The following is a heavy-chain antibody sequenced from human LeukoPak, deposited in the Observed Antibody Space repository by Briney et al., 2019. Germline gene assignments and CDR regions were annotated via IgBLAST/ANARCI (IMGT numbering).Heavy chain of an antibody. V-gene: IGHV1-69*05. CDR1: EGTFSSYA. CDR2: IIPIFGTA. D-gene: IGHD3-22*01. J-gene: IGHJ4*02. CDR3: ARVNDDSSGYYYID. Sequence: ASVKVSCKASEGTFSSYAISWVRQAPGQGLEWMGGIIPIFGTANYAQKFQGRVTITTDESTSTAYMELSSLRSEDTAVYYCARVNDDSSGYYYIDWGQGTLVTVSS.